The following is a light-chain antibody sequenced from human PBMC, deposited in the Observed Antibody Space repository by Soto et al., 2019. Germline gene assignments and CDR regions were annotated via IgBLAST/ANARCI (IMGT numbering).Light chain of an antibody. CDR3: PQYGTSPPIT. CDR2: GAS. Sequence: EIVLTQSPGTLSLSPGERATLFCRASQSVSSSYLAWYQQKPGQAPRLLIYGASSKATGIQDRFSGSGSGTDFTLTITRLEPEDFAVYYCPQYGTSPPITFGQGTRLEIK. J-gene: IGKJ5*01. V-gene: IGKV3-20*01. CDR1: QSVSSSY.